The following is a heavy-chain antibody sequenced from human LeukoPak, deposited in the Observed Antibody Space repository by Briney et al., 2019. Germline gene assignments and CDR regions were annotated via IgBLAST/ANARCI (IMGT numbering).Heavy chain of an antibody. V-gene: IGHV3-23*01. CDR3: AKDLPSYYYDLSDAFDI. CDR2: ISGSGGST. Sequence: GGSLRLSCAASGFTFSSYAMSWVRQAPGKGLEWVSAISGSGGSTYYADSVRGRFTISRDNSKNTLYLQMNSLRAEDTAVYYCAKDLPSYYYDLSDAFDIWGQGTMVTVPS. J-gene: IGHJ3*02. CDR1: GFTFSSYA. D-gene: IGHD3-22*01.